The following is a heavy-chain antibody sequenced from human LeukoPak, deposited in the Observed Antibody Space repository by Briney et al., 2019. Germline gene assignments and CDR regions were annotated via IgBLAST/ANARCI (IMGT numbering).Heavy chain of an antibody. D-gene: IGHD6-13*01. Sequence: SETLSLTCTVSGGSISSSSYYWGWIRQPPGKGLEWIGSIYYSGSTYYNPSLKSRVTISVDTSKNQFSLKLSSVTAADTAVYYCARRLAAAAGRWFAPWGQGTLVTVAS. V-gene: IGHV4-39*01. CDR3: ARRLAAAAGRWFAP. CDR2: IYYSGST. J-gene: IGHJ5*02. CDR1: GGSISSSSYY.